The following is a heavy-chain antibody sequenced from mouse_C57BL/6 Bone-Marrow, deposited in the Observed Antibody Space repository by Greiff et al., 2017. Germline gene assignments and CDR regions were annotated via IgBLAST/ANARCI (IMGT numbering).Heavy chain of an antibody. CDR2: IYPGSGST. CDR3: ARGGLRRGDYAMDY. CDR1: GYTFTSYW. D-gene: IGHD2-2*01. J-gene: IGHJ4*01. Sequence: QVQLQQPGAELVKPGASVKMSCKASGYTFTSYWITWVKQRPGQGLEWIGDIYPGSGSTNYNEKFKGKATLTVDTSSSSAYLQLSSLTSEDSAVDVCARGGLRRGDYAMDYWGQGTSVTVSS. V-gene: IGHV1-55*01.